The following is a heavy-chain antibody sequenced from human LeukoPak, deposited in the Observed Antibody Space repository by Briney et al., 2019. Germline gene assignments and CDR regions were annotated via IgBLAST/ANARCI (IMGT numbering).Heavy chain of an antibody. D-gene: IGHD3-10*01. CDR1: GYTFIDYY. J-gene: IGHJ4*02. Sequence: AAVKVTCKASGYTFIDYYMHWVRQAPGQGLEWMGWINPNSDGTNYAQKFQGRVTMTRETSISTAYMELSRLSSDDTAVYYCANPGVVGGFDLWGQGTLVSVPS. V-gene: IGHV1-2*02. CDR3: ANPGVVGGFDL. CDR2: INPNSDGT.